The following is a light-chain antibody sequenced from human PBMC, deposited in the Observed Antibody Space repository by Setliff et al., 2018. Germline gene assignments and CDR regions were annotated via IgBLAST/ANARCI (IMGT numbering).Light chain of an antibody. CDR2: DVY. Sequence: ALAQPRSVSGSPGQSVTISCTGTRNDIAAFDFVSWYQQHPGKAPKLLISDVYKRPSGVPDRFSGSKSGNTASLTISGLQAEDEADYFCSSYADSDTSVLFGGGTKVTVL. CDR3: SSYADSDTSVL. J-gene: IGLJ2*01. V-gene: IGLV2-11*01. CDR1: RNDIAAFDF.